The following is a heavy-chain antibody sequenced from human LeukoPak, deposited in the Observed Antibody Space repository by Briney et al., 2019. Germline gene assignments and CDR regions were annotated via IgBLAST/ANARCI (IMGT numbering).Heavy chain of an antibody. CDR2: IYPGDSDT. Sequence: GESLKISCKGSGYNFNNYWIGWVRQMPGKGLECMGIIYPGDSDTRYSPSFQGQVTISADKSISTAYLQWSSLKASDTAMYYCARHPPTYYYDSSGQNAFDIWGQGTMVTVSS. J-gene: IGHJ3*02. D-gene: IGHD3-22*01. CDR1: GYNFNNYW. CDR3: ARHPPTYYYDSSGQNAFDI. V-gene: IGHV5-51*01.